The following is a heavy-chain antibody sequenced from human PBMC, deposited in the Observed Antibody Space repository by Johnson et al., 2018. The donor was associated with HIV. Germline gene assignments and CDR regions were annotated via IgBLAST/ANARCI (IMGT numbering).Heavy chain of an antibody. J-gene: IGHJ3*01. CDR3: GRDYDYDNSDQSGIDVFDV. Sequence: VQLVESGGGVVHPGGSLRLSCAASGFTFSTFAIHWVRQAPGKGLDCVAVISYDGINKYYADSVKGRFTISRDNSENTAYLQMNGLTVEDTAMYYCGRDYDYDNSDQSGIDVFDVWGQGTKVTFSS. CDR2: ISYDGINK. D-gene: IGHD3-22*01. CDR1: GFTFSTFA. V-gene: IGHV3-30-3*01.